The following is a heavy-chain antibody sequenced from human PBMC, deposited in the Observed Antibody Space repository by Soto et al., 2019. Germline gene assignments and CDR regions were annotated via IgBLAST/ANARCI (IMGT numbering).Heavy chain of an antibody. Sequence: QVQLVQSGAEVKKTGSSVKVSCKASGGTFSSYAISWVRQAPGQGLEWMGGIIPIFGTANYAQKFQGRVTITEDESTSTAYMELRSLRSEDTDVYYCARDRYDFWSGYYDSHWGQGTLVTVSS. D-gene: IGHD3-3*01. CDR3: ARDRYDFWSGYYDSH. J-gene: IGHJ4*02. CDR1: GGTFSSYA. V-gene: IGHV1-69*01. CDR2: IIPIFGTA.